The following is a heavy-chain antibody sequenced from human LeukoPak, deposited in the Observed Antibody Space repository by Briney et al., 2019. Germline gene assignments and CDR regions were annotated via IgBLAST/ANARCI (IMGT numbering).Heavy chain of an antibody. J-gene: IGHJ4*02. D-gene: IGHD6-19*01. V-gene: IGHV3-21*01. CDR1: GFTFSSYS. Sequence: TGGSLGLSCAASGFTFSSYSMNWVRQAPGKGLEWVSSISSSSSYIYYADSVKGRFTISRDNAKNSLYLQMNSLRAEDTAVYYCARELEYSSGWSDYWGQGTLVTVSS. CDR2: ISSSSSYI. CDR3: ARELEYSSGWSDY.